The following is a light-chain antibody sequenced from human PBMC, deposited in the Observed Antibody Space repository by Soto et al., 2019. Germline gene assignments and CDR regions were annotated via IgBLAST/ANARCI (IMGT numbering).Light chain of an antibody. V-gene: IGKV1-5*01. CDR2: DAS. Sequence: DIQMTQSPSTLSASVGDRVTITCRASQSIGSWLAWYQQKPGKAPKLLIYDASTSEGGVPSRCSGSGSGTEFTLTTSSLQPDDFATYYCQQYNSYSPWTFGQGTKVEI. CDR3: QQYNSYSPWT. CDR1: QSIGSW. J-gene: IGKJ1*01.